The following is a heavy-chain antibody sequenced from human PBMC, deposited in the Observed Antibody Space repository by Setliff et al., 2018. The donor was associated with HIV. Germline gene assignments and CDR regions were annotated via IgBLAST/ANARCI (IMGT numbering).Heavy chain of an antibody. CDR1: GFTFSSYW. J-gene: IGHJ4*02. V-gene: IGHV3-74*01. D-gene: IGHD3-3*01. CDR2: INSDGSTT. CDR3: ARGGRSGWG. Sequence: GESLKISCAASGFTFSSYWMHWVRQAPGKGLVWVSHINSDGSTTNYADSVKGRFTISRDNAKNTLYLQMNSLRGEDTAVYYCARGGRSGWGWGQGTLVTVSS.